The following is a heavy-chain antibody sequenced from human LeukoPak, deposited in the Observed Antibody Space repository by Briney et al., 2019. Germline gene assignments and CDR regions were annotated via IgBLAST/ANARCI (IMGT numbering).Heavy chain of an antibody. D-gene: IGHD3-16*01. CDR2: IYTSGST. CDR1: GGSISSGSYY. CDR3: ARVPDWTYVPDY. V-gene: IGHV4-61*02. Sequence: SRTLSLTCTVSGGSISSGSYYWGWIRQPAGKGLEWVGRIYTSGSTNYNPSLKSRVSISLDTSTNQFSLKLSSLTAADTAVYYCARVPDWTYVPDYWGQGTLVTVSS. J-gene: IGHJ4*02.